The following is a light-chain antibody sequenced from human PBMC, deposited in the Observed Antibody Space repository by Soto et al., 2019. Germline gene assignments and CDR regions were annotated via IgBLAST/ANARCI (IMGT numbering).Light chain of an antibody. Sequence: QSVLTPPASVSGSPGQSITISCTGTSSDVGGYNYVSWYQQHPGKAPKLMIYEVSNRPSGVSNRFSGSKSGNTASLTISGLQAEDEADYFCSSYTSSIVVFGGGTKLTVL. CDR3: SSYTSSIVV. V-gene: IGLV2-14*01. J-gene: IGLJ2*01. CDR2: EVS. CDR1: SSDVGGYNY.